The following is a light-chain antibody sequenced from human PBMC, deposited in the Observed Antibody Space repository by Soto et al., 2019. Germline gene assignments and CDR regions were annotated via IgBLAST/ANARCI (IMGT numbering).Light chain of an antibody. CDR3: AVWDDSLSGVL. Sequence: QSVLAQPPSASGTPGQRVTISCSGNTSNIGSNLASWYQQLPGSAPKLLIYNDNERPSGVPDRFSGSKSGTSASLGISGLRSEDEADYYCAVWDDSLSGVLFGGGTK. J-gene: IGLJ2*01. V-gene: IGLV1-47*02. CDR1: TSNIGSNL. CDR2: NDN.